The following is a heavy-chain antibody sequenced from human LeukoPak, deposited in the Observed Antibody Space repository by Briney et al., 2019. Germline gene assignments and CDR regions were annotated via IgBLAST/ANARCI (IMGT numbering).Heavy chain of an antibody. CDR1: EYTYTGYF. CDR3: ATGDDYFDY. Sequence: ASVKVSCKASEYTYTGYFMHWVRQAPGQGLEWTGWINPNSGGTNYAQKFQVRVTMTRDTSISTVYMELSSLRSDDTAVYYCATGDDYFDYWGQGTLVTVSS. CDR2: INPNSGGT. V-gene: IGHV1-2*02. D-gene: IGHD4-17*01. J-gene: IGHJ4*02.